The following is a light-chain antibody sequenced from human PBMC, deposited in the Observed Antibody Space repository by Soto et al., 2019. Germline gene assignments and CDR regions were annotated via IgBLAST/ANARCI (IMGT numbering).Light chain of an antibody. CDR1: RSDVGGYNY. CDR2: DVT. V-gene: IGLV2-14*03. J-gene: IGLJ3*02. Sequence: QSALTQPASVSGSPGQSITISCTGTRSDVGGYNYVSWYQHHPGKAPKLMIYDVTNRPSGVSNRFSGSKSGNTASLTISGLQAEDDADYYCTSYTTSSPYLVFGGGTQLTVL. CDR3: TSYTTSSPYLV.